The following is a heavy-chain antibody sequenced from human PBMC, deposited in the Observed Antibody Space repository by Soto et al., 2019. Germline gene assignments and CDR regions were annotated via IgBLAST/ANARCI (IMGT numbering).Heavy chain of an antibody. CDR2: IIPIFGTA. D-gene: IGHD5-18*01. J-gene: IGHJ6*02. V-gene: IGHV1-69*06. CDR3: ARASYTAMGLYYYYGMDV. CDR1: GGTFSSYS. Sequence: QVQLVQSGAEVKKPGSSVKVSCKASGGTFSSYSISWVRQAPGQGLEWMGGIIPIFGTANYAQKFQGRVTITADKSTSTAYMELSSLRSEDTAVYYCARASYTAMGLYYYYGMDVWGQGTTVTVSS.